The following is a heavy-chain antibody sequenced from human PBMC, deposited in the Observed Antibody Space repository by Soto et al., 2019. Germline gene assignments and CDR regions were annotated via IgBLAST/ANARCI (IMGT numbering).Heavy chain of an antibody. D-gene: IGHD7-27*01. Sequence: SETLSLTCAVSGGSISSGGYSWSWIRQPPGKGLEWIGYIYHSGSTYSNPSLKSRITISVDTSKTQFSLKMNSVSAADTAVYYCARGPSGDKVDYWGQGILVTVSS. CDR2: IYHSGST. V-gene: IGHV4-30-2*01. CDR3: ARGPSGDKVDY. J-gene: IGHJ4*02. CDR1: GGSISSGGYS.